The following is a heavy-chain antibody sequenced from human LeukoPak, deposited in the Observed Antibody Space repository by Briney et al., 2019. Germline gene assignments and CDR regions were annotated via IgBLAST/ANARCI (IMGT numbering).Heavy chain of an antibody. V-gene: IGHV3-7*03. CDR2: IQHDGSER. CDR1: GFTSSTYW. CDR3: AAGSGWSSDY. J-gene: IGHJ4*02. D-gene: IGHD6-19*01. Sequence: PGLSLRLSCAASGFTSSTYWMTWVRQAPGKGLGWVANIQHDGSERNYMESVKGRFTIARDNAKKSLYLQMNNLRAEDTAVYYCAAGSGWSSDYWGQGTLVTVSS.